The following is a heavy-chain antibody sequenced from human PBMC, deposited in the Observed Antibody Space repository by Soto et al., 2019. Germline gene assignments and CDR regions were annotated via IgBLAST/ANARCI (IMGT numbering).Heavy chain of an antibody. CDR3: ARDRGIAVSGTLDY. V-gene: IGHV4-61*03. D-gene: IGHD6-19*01. J-gene: IGHJ4*02. Sequence: QVQLQESGPGLVKPSETLSLTCTVSGGSVSSDNYYWSWIRQPPGKGLEWIGHIFYSGSTNYNPSLKSRDTISVDTSNNHFSLKLSSVTAADTAVYYCARDRGIAVSGTLDYWGQGALVTVSS. CDR2: IFYSGST. CDR1: GGSVSSDNYY.